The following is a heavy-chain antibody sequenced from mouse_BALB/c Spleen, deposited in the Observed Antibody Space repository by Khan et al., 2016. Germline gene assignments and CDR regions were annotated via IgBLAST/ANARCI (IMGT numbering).Heavy chain of an antibody. CDR2: ISYSGST. J-gene: IGHJ2*01. CDR1: GYSITSDYA. D-gene: IGHD4-1*02. CDR3: ASRNWDVDY. Sequence: EVQLVESGPGLVKPSQSLSLTCTVTGYSITSDYAWNWIRQFPGNKLEWMGYISYSGSTNYNPSLKSRISITRDTSKNQFFLQLNSVTTDDTATYYCASRNWDVDYWGQGTTLTVSS. V-gene: IGHV3-2*02.